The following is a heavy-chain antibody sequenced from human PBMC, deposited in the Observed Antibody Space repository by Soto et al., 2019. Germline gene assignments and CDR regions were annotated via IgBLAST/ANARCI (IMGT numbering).Heavy chain of an antibody. J-gene: IGHJ5*02. Sequence: GGSLRLSCAASGFTFSDYYMSWIRQAPGKGLELVSYISSSCSTIYYANSVKSRFTISRDNAKNSLYLQKNSMRAEDTAVYYCASEREYYIFGHWGQGTLVTVSS. V-gene: IGHV3-11*01. D-gene: IGHD3-10*01. CDR1: GFTFSDYY. CDR3: ASEREYYIFGH. CDR2: ISSSCSTI.